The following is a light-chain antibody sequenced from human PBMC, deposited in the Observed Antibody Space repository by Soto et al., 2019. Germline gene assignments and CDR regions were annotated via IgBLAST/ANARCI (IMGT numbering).Light chain of an antibody. Sequence: EIVMTQSPATLSMSPGQRVTLSCRASQSVSSNLAWNQQKPGQAPRLLIYGASTRATGTPDRFSGSGSGTEFTLTISSLQSEDFAVYYCQQYNIWPWTFGQGTKVEIK. CDR2: GAS. V-gene: IGKV3-15*01. J-gene: IGKJ1*01. CDR1: QSVSSN. CDR3: QQYNIWPWT.